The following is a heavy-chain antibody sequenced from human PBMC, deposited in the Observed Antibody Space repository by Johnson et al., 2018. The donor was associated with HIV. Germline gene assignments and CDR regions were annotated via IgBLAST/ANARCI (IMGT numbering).Heavy chain of an antibody. CDR1: GFTFSSYD. CDR3: ARVGYHDAFDI. D-gene: IGHD3-16*02. Sequence: VPLVESGGGLVQPGGSLRLSCAASGFTFSSYDMHWVRQATGKGLEWVSAIGTAGAPYYPGSVKGRFTISRENAKNALYLQMNSLRAGDTAVYYCARVGYHDAFDIWGQGTMVTVSS. J-gene: IGHJ3*02. V-gene: IGHV3-13*05. CDR2: IGTAGAP.